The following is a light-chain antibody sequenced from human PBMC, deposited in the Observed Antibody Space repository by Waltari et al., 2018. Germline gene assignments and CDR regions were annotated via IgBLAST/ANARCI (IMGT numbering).Light chain of an antibody. J-gene: IGLJ3*02. Sequence: SSELTQDPAVSVALGQTVRITCQGDSLSSYYASWYQQRPGQAPRLVLYGQDNRPPGIPDRFSGSTSGDTASLTITGAQAEDEADYYCHSRDTISTRVFGGGTRLTV. V-gene: IGLV3-19*01. CDR3: HSRDTISTRV. CDR2: GQD. CDR1: SLSSYY.